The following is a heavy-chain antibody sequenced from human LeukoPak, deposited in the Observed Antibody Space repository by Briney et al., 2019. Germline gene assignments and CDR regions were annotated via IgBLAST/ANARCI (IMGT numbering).Heavy chain of an antibody. CDR1: GYTFTGYH. J-gene: IGHJ4*02. CDR2: ISSSSGTI. CDR3: ARAAYNAADY. D-gene: IGHD5-24*01. Sequence: SCKASGYTFTGYHMHWVRQAPGKGLEWVSYISSSSGTIYYADSVKGRFTISRDNAKNSLYLQMNSLRDEDTAVYYCARAAYNAADYWGQGTLVTVSS. V-gene: IGHV3-48*02.